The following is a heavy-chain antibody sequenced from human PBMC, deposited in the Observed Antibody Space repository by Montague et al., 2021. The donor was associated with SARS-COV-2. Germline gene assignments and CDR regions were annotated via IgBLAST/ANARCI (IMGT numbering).Heavy chain of an antibody. Sequence: SLRLSCAASGFTFSSYEMNWVRQAPGKGLEWVSYISSSGSTIYYADSVKGRFTISRDNAKNSLYLQMNSLRAEDTAVYYCAREKRRITIFGVVTIEYFDLWGRGTLVTVYS. CDR3: AREKRRITIFGVVTIEYFDL. J-gene: IGHJ2*01. D-gene: IGHD3-3*01. CDR2: ISSSGSTI. CDR1: GFTFSSYE. V-gene: IGHV3-48*03.